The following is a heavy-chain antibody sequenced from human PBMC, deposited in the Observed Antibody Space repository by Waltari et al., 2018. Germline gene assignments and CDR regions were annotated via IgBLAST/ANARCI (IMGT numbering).Heavy chain of an antibody. CDR1: GFTFSSYG. CDR2: IWYDGSNK. J-gene: IGHJ3*02. D-gene: IGHD2-21*01. CDR3: AKDLLESIDAFDI. V-gene: IGHV3-33*06. Sequence: QVQLVESGGGGVPPGRSLRLSCAASGFTFSSYGTHWGRQAPGKGLEWVAVIWYDGSNKYYADSVRGRFTISRDNSKNTLYLQMNSLRAEDTAVYYCAKDLLESIDAFDIWGQGTMVTVSS.